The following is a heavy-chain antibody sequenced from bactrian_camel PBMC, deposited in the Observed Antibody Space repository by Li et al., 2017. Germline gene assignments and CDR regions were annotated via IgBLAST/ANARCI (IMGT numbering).Heavy chain of an antibody. CDR1: GDTYSLKY. Sequence: HVQLVESGGGSVQAGGSLRLSCVASGDTYSLKYMGWFRQYPGQGRAAVARIDPDGRKRYADSVGGRFTISKDSAKNTLYLQMNSLQPEDTATYYCAAARLSCRRLLNALGPNDYNYWGQGTQVTVSS. J-gene: IGHJ4*01. V-gene: IGHV3S53*01. D-gene: IGHD2*01. CDR2: IDPDGRK. CDR3: AAARLSCRRLLNALGPNDYNY.